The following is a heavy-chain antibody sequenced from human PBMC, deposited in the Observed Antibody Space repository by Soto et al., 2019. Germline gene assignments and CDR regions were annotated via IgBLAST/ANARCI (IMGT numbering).Heavy chain of an antibody. CDR1: GYTFTGYY. J-gene: IGHJ4*02. CDR2: INPNSGGT. D-gene: IGHD3-22*01. CDR3: ASASGDYYDSSGSHFDY. Sequence: GASVKVSCKASGYTFTGYYMHWVRQAPGQGLEWMGWINPNSGGTNYAQKFQGWVTMTRDTSISTAYMELSRLRSDDTAVYYCASASGDYYDSSGSHFDYWGQGTLVTVSS. V-gene: IGHV1-2*04.